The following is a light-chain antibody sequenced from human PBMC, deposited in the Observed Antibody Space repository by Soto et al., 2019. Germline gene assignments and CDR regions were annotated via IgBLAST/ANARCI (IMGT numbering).Light chain of an antibody. V-gene: IGLV1-40*01. CDR3: QSYDSSLSGVV. CDR2: GNI. CDR1: SSNIGAGYD. Sequence: QSVLTQPPSVSGAPGQRVTISCTGSSSNIGAGYDVHWYQQLPGTAPKLLIYGNINRPSGVPDRFSGSKSGTSASLAITGLQXXDXADYXCQSYDSSLSGVVFGGGTKLTVL. J-gene: IGLJ2*01.